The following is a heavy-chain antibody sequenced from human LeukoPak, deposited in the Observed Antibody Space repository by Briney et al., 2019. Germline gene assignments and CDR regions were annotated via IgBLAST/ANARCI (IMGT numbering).Heavy chain of an antibody. CDR2: ISSSSGHI. V-gene: IGHV3-21*01. CDR1: GFTFSSYN. J-gene: IGHJ4*02. D-gene: IGHD6-19*01. CDR3: ARDPGTVADPYFDY. Sequence: PGGSLRLSCAASGFTFSSYNMNWVRQPPGKGLEWVSSISSSSGHIHYADSVKGRFIISRDNANNSLYLQMNSLRDEDTAVYYCARDPGTVADPYFDYWGQGTLVTASA.